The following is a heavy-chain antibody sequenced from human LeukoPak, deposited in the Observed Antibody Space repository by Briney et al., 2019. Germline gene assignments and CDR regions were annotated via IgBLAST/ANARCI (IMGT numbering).Heavy chain of an antibody. CDR2: INRDGSRT. CDR3: ARGGYQLLHQNNWFDP. D-gene: IGHD2-2*02. CDR1: GFTFSSYW. V-gene: IGHV3-74*01. J-gene: IGHJ5*02. Sequence: GGSLRLSCAASGFTFSSYWMHWVRRAPGKGLVWVSRINRDGSRTIYADSVKGRFTISRDNAKNTLYLQMNSLRAEDTAVYYCARGGYQLLHQNNWFDPWGQGTLVTVSS.